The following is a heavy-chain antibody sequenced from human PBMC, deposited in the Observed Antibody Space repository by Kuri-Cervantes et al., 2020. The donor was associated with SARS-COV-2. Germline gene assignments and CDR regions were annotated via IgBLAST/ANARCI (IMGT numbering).Heavy chain of an antibody. V-gene: IGHV3-48*02. CDR3: ARDGVKDDYGFSSY. CDR2: ISSSSSTI. Sequence: GESLKISCAASGFTFSSYSMNWVRQAPGKGLEWVSYISSSSSTIYYADSVKGRFTISRDNAKNSLYLQMNSLRDEDTAVYYCARDGVKDDYGFSSYWGQGTLVTVS. CDR1: GFTFSSYS. D-gene: IGHD4-17*01. J-gene: IGHJ4*02.